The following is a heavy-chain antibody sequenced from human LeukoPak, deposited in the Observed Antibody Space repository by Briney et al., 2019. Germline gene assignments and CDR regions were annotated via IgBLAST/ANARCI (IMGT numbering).Heavy chain of an antibody. D-gene: IGHD3-16*01. CDR2: ISSSSTI. CDR1: GFTFSSYS. J-gene: IGHJ3*02. V-gene: IGHV3-48*01. CDR3: AREGEHHDAFDI. Sequence: GGSLRLSCAASGFTFSSYSMNWVRQAPGKGLEWVSYISSSSTIYYADSVKGRFTISRDNAKNSLYLQMNSLRAEDTAVYYCAREGEHHDAFDIWGQGTMVTVSS.